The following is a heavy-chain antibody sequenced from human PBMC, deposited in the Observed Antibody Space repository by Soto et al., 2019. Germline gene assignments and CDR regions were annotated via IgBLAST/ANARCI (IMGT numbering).Heavy chain of an antibody. D-gene: IGHD3-10*01. CDR3: ATNGPYGPGNY. CDR2: IGPDDGNT. V-gene: IGHV1-18*01. Sequence: ASVKVSCKASGYTFTSYGISWVRQAPGQGLEWMGWIGPDDGNTIYAQKLQGRVTMTEDTSTDTAYMELSSLRSEDTAVYYCATNGPYGPGNYWGQGTLVTVSS. J-gene: IGHJ4*02. CDR1: GYTFTSYG.